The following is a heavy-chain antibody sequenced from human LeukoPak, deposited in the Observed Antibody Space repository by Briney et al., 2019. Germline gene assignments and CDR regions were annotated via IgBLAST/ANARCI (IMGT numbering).Heavy chain of an antibody. CDR3: ARGGSYLSAFDI. CDR1: GIIFSNYW. CDR2: INRDGSST. V-gene: IGHV3-74*01. Sequence: GGSLRLSCAASGIIFSNYWMHWVRQAPGKGLVWVSRINRDGSSTSYADSVKGRFTISRDNAKNTLYLQMNSLRAEDTAVYYCARGGSYLSAFDIWGQGTMVTVSS. J-gene: IGHJ3*02. D-gene: IGHD1-26*01.